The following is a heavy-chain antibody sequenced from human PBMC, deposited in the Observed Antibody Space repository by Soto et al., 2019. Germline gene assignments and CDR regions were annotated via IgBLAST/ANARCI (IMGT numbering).Heavy chain of an antibody. CDR1: GFTFSSHW. D-gene: IGHD2-8*01. V-gene: IGHV3-7*01. Sequence: EVQVVESGGALVQPGGSLRLSCAAPGFTFSSHWMTWVRQVPGKGLERVANINQDGSDQYYVDSVKGRFTISRDNAKNSLCLHMNSLRVEDTAVYYCATSMRHTLNPWGQGTLVTVSS. J-gene: IGHJ5*02. CDR2: INQDGSDQ. CDR3: ATSMRHTLNP.